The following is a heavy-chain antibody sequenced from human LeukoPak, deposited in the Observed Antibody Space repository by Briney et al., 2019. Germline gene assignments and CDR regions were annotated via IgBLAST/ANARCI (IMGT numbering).Heavy chain of an antibody. J-gene: IGHJ4*02. CDR3: AKDLEYYDSSGEYDY. CDR1: GFTFSSYA. D-gene: IGHD3-22*01. Sequence: GGSLRLYCAASGFTFSSYAMSWVRQAPGKGLEWVSAISGSGGSTYYADSVKGRFTISRDNSKNTLYLQMNSLRAEDTAVYYCAKDLEYYDSSGEYDYWGQGTLVTVSS. CDR2: ISGSGGST. V-gene: IGHV3-23*01.